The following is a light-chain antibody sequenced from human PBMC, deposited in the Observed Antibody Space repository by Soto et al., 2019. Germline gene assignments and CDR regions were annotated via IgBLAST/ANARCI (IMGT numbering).Light chain of an antibody. CDR2: DAS. J-gene: IGKJ4*01. Sequence: EIVLTQSPGTLSLSPGERVTLSCGASQSVSSYLAWYQQKPGLAPRLLIYDASTRATGVPDRFSASGSGTEFTHTISRLEPEDFAVYYCQQYGTSPTFGGGTKVEIK. CDR1: QSVSSY. V-gene: IGKV3D-20*01. CDR3: QQYGTSPT.